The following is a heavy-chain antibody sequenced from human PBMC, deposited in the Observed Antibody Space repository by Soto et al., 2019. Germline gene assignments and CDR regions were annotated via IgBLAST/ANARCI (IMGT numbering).Heavy chain of an antibody. CDR2: IIPIFGTA. CDR3: ARWYTIFGVVIYYYGMDV. J-gene: IGHJ6*02. V-gene: IGHV1-69*06. Sequence: QVQLVQSGAEVKKPGSSVKVSCKASGGTFSSYAISWVRQAPGQGLEWMGGIIPIFGTANYAQKFQGRVTMTADKITSTDYMEMSSMRSEGTALDYWARWYTIFGVVIYYYGMDVWGQGTTVTVSS. D-gene: IGHD3-3*01. CDR1: GGTFSSYA.